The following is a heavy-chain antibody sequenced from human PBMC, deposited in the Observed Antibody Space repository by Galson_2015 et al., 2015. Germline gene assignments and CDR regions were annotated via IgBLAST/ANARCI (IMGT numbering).Heavy chain of an antibody. CDR1: GGSISSYY. D-gene: IGHD3-22*01. CDR3: AREERYYDSSGTRLWYFDL. J-gene: IGHJ2*01. V-gene: IGHV4-59*01. CDR2: IYYSGST. Sequence: SETLSLTCTVSGGSISSYYWSWIRQPPGKGLEWIGYIYYSGSTNYNPSLKSRVTISVDTSKNQFSLKLSSVTAADTAVYYCAREERYYDSSGTRLWYFDLWGRGTLVTVSS.